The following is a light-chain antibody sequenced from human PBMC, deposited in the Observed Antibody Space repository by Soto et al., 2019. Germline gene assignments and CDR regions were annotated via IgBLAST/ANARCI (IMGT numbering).Light chain of an antibody. V-gene: IGKV3-11*01. CDR2: AAS. J-gene: IGKJ4*01. CDR1: QSVGSY. Sequence: EIVLTQSPATLSLSPGERATLSCRASQSVGSYLAWYQQKPGQAPRLLIYAASSRATGIPARFSGSGSGTDFTLTISSLEPEDFAVYYCQQRSNWRLTFGGGTKVEIK. CDR3: QQRSNWRLT.